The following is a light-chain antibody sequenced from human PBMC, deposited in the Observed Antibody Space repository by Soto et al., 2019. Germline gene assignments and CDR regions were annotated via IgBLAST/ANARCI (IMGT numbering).Light chain of an antibody. CDR2: SNN. CDR3: AAWDGSLKVVL. CDR1: SSNIGTNT. V-gene: IGLV1-44*01. J-gene: IGLJ2*01. Sequence: QSVLTQPPSASGTPGQRVTISCSGSSSNIGTNTVNWYQQLPGSAPKFLIYSNNQRPSGVPDRFSGSKSGTSASLAISGLERDDGADYYCAAWDGSLKVVLFGGGTKMIVL.